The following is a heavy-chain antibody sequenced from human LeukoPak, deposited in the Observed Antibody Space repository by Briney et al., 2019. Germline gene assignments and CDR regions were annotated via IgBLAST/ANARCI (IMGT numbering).Heavy chain of an antibody. CDR2: ISSSGSTI. CDR3: GKEENSGSHTGLAIK. D-gene: IGHD1-26*01. CDR1: GFTFSDYY. Sequence: GGSLRLSCAASGFTFSDYYMSWIRQAPGKGLEWVSYISSSGSTIYYADSVKGRFTISRDNAKNSLYLQMNSLRAEDTAVYYCGKEENSGSHTGLAIKWGQGTLVTVSS. J-gene: IGHJ4*02. V-gene: IGHV3-11*01.